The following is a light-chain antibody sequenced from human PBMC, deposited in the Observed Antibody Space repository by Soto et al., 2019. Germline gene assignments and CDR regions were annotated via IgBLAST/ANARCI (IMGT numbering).Light chain of an antibody. Sequence: QSALTQPPSASGSPGQSVAISCTGTSSDVGGYNYVSWYQQHSGKAPKLMIYEVTRRPSGVPDRFSGSKSGSTASLTVSGLQAEDEADYYCASYAGNNVVFGGGTKLTVL. CDR2: EVT. J-gene: IGLJ2*01. CDR3: ASYAGNNVV. V-gene: IGLV2-8*01. CDR1: SSDVGGYNY.